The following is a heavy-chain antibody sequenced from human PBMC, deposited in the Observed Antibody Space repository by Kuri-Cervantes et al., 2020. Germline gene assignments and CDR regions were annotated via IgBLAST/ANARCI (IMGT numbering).Heavy chain of an antibody. CDR1: GGSVSSYY. D-gene: IGHD6-19*01. V-gene: IGHV4-4*07. J-gene: IGHJ6*02. CDR2: IYTSGST. Sequence: GSLRLSCTVSGGSVSSYYWSWIRQPAGKGLEWIGRIYTSGSTNYNPSLKSRVTMSVYTSKNQFSLKLSSVTAADTAVYYCARDPPRSGWLSRYYYGMDVWGQGTTVTVSS. CDR3: ARDPPRSGWLSRYYYGMDV.